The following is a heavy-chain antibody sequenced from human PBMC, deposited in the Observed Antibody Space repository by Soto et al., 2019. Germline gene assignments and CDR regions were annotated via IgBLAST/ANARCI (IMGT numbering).Heavy chain of an antibody. CDR3: ARRRLSSYYYGMDV. Sequence: QVQLVQSGAEVKKPGASVKVSCKASGYTFTSYGISWVRQAPGQGLEWMGWISAYNGNTNYAQKPQGRVTXXTXTXXSTAYMELRSLRSDDTAVYYCARRRLSSYYYGMDVWGQGTTVTVSS. CDR2: ISAYNGNT. V-gene: IGHV1-18*01. CDR1: GYTFTSYG. J-gene: IGHJ6*02.